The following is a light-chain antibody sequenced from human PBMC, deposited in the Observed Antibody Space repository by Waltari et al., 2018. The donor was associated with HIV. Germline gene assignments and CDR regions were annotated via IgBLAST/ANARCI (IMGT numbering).Light chain of an antibody. V-gene: IGLV2-11*01. J-gene: IGLJ1*01. CDR2: EVN. CDR3: CSYAGSYTYV. CDR1: SSDIGYFDY. Sequence: QSALTQPRSVSGSPGQSVPISCTGTSSDIGYFDYVSWYQQYPGKAPKVIISEVNQRPAGGPDLFTGSKSGITASLTISGLQGDDEADYYCCSYAGSYTYVFGTGTKVNVL.